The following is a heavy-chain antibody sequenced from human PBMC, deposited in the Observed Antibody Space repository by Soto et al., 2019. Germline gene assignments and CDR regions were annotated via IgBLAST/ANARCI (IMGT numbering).Heavy chain of an antibody. Sequence: GASVKVSCEASGYSFTSYAMHWVRQAPRQRLEWMGWINAGNGNTKYSQKFQGRVTITRDTSASTAYMELSSLRSEDTAVYYCATVGDIVVVVAATHDPYFQHWGQGTLVTVSS. CDR1: GYSFTSYA. CDR2: INAGNGNT. J-gene: IGHJ1*01. CDR3: ATVGDIVVVVAATHDPYFQH. D-gene: IGHD2-15*01. V-gene: IGHV1-3*01.